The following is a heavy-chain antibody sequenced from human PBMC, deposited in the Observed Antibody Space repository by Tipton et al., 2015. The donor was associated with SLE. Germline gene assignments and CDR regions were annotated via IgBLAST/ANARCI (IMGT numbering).Heavy chain of an antibody. D-gene: IGHD6-19*01. CDR3: ARGVRIAVVKGWYFDL. J-gene: IGHJ2*01. CDR2: YYSGRA. Sequence: TLSLTCTVSGASMGSFFWTWIRQPPGKGLEWIGYYYSGRANFNPSLNSRVTMSVDTSKSQFSLKLSSVTAADTAVYYCARGVRIAVVKGWYFDLWGRGTLVTVSS. V-gene: IGHV4-59*12. CDR1: GASMGSFF.